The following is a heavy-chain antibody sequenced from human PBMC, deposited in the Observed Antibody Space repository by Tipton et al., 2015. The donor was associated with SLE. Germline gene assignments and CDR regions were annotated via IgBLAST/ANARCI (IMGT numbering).Heavy chain of an antibody. CDR2: IYYSGTT. V-gene: IGHV4-59*11. CDR1: GGSITSRY. Sequence: TLSLTCTVSGGSITSRYWNWVRQPPGKGLEWIGYIYYSGTTSHNSSLKSRVTISVDSAKNQFSLKVSSVTAADTAVYYCARGPPFMEWERNWFDPWGQGTQVTVSS. D-gene: IGHD3-3*02. CDR3: ARGPPFMEWERNWFDP. J-gene: IGHJ5*02.